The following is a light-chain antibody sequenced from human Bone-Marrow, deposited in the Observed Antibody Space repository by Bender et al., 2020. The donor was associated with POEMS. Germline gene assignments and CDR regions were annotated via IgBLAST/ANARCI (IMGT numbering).Light chain of an antibody. Sequence: QSALTQPASVSGSPGQSITISCTGTSSDVGDYNYVSWYQQHPGKAPKLMIYEVSNRPSGVSNRFSGSKSGNTASLTISGLQAEDEADYYCSSYTSSSTPPWVFGGGTKLTV. CDR2: EVS. CDR3: SSYTSSSTPPWV. CDR1: SSDVGDYNY. J-gene: IGLJ3*02. V-gene: IGLV2-14*01.